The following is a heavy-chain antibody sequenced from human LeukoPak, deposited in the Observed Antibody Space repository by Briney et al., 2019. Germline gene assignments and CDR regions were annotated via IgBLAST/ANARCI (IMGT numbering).Heavy chain of an antibody. V-gene: IGHV3-30*02. CDR3: AKDPWGGCAKPNYFDY. D-gene: IGHD6-19*01. J-gene: IGHJ4*02. Sequence: GGSLRLSCAASGFTFSSYGMHWVRQAPGKGLEWVAFIRYDGSNKYYADSVKGRFTISRDNSKNTLYLQMNSLRAEDTAVYYCAKDPWGGCAKPNYFDYWGQGTLVTVSS. CDR1: GFTFSSYG. CDR2: IRYDGSNK.